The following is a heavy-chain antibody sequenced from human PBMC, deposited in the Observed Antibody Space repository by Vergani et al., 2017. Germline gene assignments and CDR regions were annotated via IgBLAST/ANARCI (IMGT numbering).Heavy chain of an antibody. J-gene: IGHJ6*03. Sequence: QVQLVESGGGVVQPGRSLRLSCAASGFTFSSYAMHWVRQAPGKGLGWVAVISYDGSNKYYADSVKGRFTISRDNSKNTLYLQMNSLRAEDTAVYYCARDPVVVVAATKGNYYMDVWGKGTTVTVSS. CDR2: ISYDGSNK. D-gene: IGHD2-15*01. CDR3: ARDPVVVVAATKGNYYMDV. V-gene: IGHV3-30-3*01. CDR1: GFTFSSYA.